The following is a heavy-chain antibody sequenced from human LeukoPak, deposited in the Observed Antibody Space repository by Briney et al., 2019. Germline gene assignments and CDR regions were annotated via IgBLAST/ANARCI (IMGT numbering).Heavy chain of an antibody. D-gene: IGHD3-22*01. V-gene: IGHV3-23*01. CDR2: ISGRGGST. Sequence: GGSLRLSCSASGFSFSSYTMTWVRQAPGKGLEWVSGISGRGGSTFDADSVKGRFTISRDNSKSTLYLQMNSLRADDTAVYYCARVAPRFWYESSGYIFENWGQGTLVIVSS. CDR3: ARVAPRFWYESSGYIFEN. J-gene: IGHJ4*02. CDR1: GFSFSSYT.